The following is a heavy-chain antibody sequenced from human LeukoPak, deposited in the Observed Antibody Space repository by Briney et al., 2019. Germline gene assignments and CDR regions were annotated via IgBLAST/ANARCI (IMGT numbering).Heavy chain of an antibody. CDR1: GGSISSSSYY. CDR3: ARGRGRITMVRGVLFDY. Sequence: SETLSLTCTVSGGSISSSSYYWGWIRQPPGKGLEWIGEINHSGSTNYNPSLKSRVTISVDTSKNQFSLKLSSVTAADTAVYYCARGRGRITMVRGVLFDYWGQGTLVTVSS. V-gene: IGHV4-39*07. CDR2: INHSGST. D-gene: IGHD3-10*01. J-gene: IGHJ4*02.